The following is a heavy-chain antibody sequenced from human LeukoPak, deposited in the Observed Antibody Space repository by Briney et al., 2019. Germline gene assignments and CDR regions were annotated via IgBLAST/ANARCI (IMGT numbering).Heavy chain of an antibody. D-gene: IGHD6-19*01. Sequence: PGGSLRLSCAASGFTFSSYSMNWVRQAPGKGLEWVSYISSSGSTIYYADSVKGRFTISRDNAKNSLYLQMNSLRAEDTAVYYCARGIAVAGPAYYYYYYMDVWGKGTTVTVSS. CDR2: ISSSGSTI. J-gene: IGHJ6*03. CDR3: ARGIAVAGPAYYYYYYMDV. CDR1: GFTFSSYS. V-gene: IGHV3-48*04.